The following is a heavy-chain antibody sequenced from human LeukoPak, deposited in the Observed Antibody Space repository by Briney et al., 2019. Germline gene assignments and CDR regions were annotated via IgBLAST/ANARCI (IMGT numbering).Heavy chain of an antibody. D-gene: IGHD2-21*02. CDR1: GFTFSNYW. J-gene: IGHJ4*02. Sequence: GGSLRLSCAASGFTFSNYWMSWVRQAPGKGLEWVANIRQDGSEIYYVDSVKSRFTISRDNSKNTLYLQMNSLRAEDTAVYYCAKSMTAPDYWGQGTLVTVSS. CDR3: AKSMTAPDY. CDR2: IRQDGSEI. V-gene: IGHV3-7*03.